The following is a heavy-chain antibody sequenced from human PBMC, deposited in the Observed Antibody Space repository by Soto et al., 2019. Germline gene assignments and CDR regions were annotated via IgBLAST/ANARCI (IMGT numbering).Heavy chain of an antibody. CDR3: ARSIVVPAAVYYYGMDV. Sequence: SVKVSCKASGGTFSSYAISWVRQAPGQGLEWMGGIIPIFGTANYAQKFQGRVTITADESTSTAYMELSSLRSEDTAVYYCARSIVVPAAVYYYGMDVWGQGTTVTVSS. CDR1: GGTFSSYA. D-gene: IGHD2-2*01. CDR2: IIPIFGTA. J-gene: IGHJ6*02. V-gene: IGHV1-69*13.